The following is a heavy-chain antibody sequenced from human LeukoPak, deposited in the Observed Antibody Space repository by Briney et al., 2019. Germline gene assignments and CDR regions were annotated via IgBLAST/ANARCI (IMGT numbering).Heavy chain of an antibody. CDR1: GGSISSSSYY. CDR2: IYYSGST. D-gene: IGHD4-17*01. V-gene: IGHV4-39*07. CDR3: AREKSDYGDYEGGYFDY. Sequence: SETLSLTCTVSGGSISSSSYYWGWIRQPPGKGLEWIGSIYYSGSTYYNPSLKSRVTISVDTSKNQFSLKLSSVTAADAAVYYCAREKSDYGDYEGGYFDYWGQGTLVTVSS. J-gene: IGHJ4*02.